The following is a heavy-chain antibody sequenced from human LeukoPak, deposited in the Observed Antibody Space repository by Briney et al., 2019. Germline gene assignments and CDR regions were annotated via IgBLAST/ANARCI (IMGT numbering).Heavy chain of an antibody. CDR3: ARGAGGSGSYYRIDYYYGMDV. CDR2: ISSSSRYI. Sequence: MXWXRQAPGXGLEWVSFISSSSRYIYYADSVKGRFTISRDNAKNSLYLQMNSLRAEDTAVYYCARGAGGSGSYYRIDYYYGMDVWGQGTTVTVSS. J-gene: IGHJ6*02. D-gene: IGHD3-10*01. V-gene: IGHV3-21*01.